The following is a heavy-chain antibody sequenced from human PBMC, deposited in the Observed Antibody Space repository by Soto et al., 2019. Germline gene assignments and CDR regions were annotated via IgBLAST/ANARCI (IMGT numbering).Heavy chain of an antibody. J-gene: IGHJ3*02. D-gene: IGHD5-12*01. Sequence: KPGGSLRLSCAASGFTFSSYSMNWVRQAPGKGLEWVSSISSSSSYIYYADSVKGRFTISRDNAKNSLYLQMNSLRAEDTAVYYCARDKGIEMATEVAFDIWGQGTMVTVSS. CDR1: GFTFSSYS. CDR2: ISSSSSYI. CDR3: ARDKGIEMATEVAFDI. V-gene: IGHV3-21*01.